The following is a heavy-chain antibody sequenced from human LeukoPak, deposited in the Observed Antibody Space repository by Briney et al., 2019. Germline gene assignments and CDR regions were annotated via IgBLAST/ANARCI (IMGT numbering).Heavy chain of an antibody. CDR3: GRDYIVVVTAANLSPYYGMDV. D-gene: IGHD2-2*01. Sequence: GGSLRLSCEASGFTFSSYGMHWVRQAPGKGLEWVAVIWYDGSNKYYADSVKGRFTISRDNSKNTLYLQMNSLRAEDTAVYYCGRDYIVVVTAANLSPYYGMDVWGQGTTVTVSS. CDR2: IWYDGSNK. J-gene: IGHJ6*02. V-gene: IGHV3-33*01. CDR1: GFTFSSYG.